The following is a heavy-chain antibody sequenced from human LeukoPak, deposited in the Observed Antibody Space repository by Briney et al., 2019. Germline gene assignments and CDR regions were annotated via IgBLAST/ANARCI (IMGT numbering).Heavy chain of an antibody. CDR1: GFTFSNYG. D-gene: IGHD2-15*01. CDR2: ISYDGSNK. J-gene: IGHJ6*04. Sequence: GGSLRLSCAASGFTFSNYGMHWVRQAPGKGLEWVALISYDGSNKYYADSVKGRFTISRDNPMNTLYLQLNSLRAEDTAVYYCAREVELIVVVITASPSYYGMDVWGKGTTVPVSS. CDR3: AREVELIVVVITASPSYYGMDV. V-gene: IGHV3-30*19.